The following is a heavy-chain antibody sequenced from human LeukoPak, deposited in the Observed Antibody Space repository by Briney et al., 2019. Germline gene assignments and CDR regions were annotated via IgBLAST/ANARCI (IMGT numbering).Heavy chain of an antibody. V-gene: IGHV3-30*18. J-gene: IGHJ4*02. CDR3: AKEYPTVAGTRLVY. CDR1: GFTFSSYG. Sequence: PGGSLRLSCAASGFTFSSYGMHWVRQAPGKGLEWVAVISYDGSNKYYADSVKGRFTISRDNSKNTLYLQMNSLRAEDTAVYYCAKEYPTVAGTRLVYWGQGTLVTVSS. D-gene: IGHD6-19*01. CDR2: ISYDGSNK.